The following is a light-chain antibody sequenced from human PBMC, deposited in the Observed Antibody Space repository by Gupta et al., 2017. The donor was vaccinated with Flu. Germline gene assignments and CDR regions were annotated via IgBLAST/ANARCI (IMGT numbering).Light chain of an antibody. J-gene: IGLJ2*01. V-gene: IGLV7-46*01. CDR2: DTS. Sequence: QAVVTQEPSLTVSPGGTVTLTCGSSTGAVTSGHYPYWFQQKPGQAPRTLIYDTSNKHSWTPARGSGSLLGGKAAMSLSGAQPEDEAEEYCLLSYSGAQGVFGGGTKLTVL. CDR3: LLSYSGAQGV. CDR1: TGAVTSGHY.